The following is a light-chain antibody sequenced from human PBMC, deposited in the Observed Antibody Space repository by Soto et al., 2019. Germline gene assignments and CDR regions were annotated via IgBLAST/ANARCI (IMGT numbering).Light chain of an antibody. CDR1: LSISTN. V-gene: IGKV3-15*01. CDR2: DAS. Sequence: EIVMTQSPATLSVSPGERATLSCRASLSISTNLAWYQQTPGQAPRLLIYDASTRATGIPARFSGSGSGTEFTLTISSLQSEDFAVYYCQQYYNWPPWTFGQGTMVDIK. J-gene: IGKJ1*01. CDR3: QQYYNWPPWT.